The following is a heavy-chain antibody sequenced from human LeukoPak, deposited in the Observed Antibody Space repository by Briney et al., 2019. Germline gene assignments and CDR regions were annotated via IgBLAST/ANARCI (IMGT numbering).Heavy chain of an antibody. D-gene: IGHD2-15*01. J-gene: IGHJ4*02. V-gene: IGHV4-4*02. CDR1: GGSISSSNW. Sequence: SGTLSLTCAVSGGSISSSNWWSWVRQPPGKGLEWIGEINHSGSTSYKPSLKSRVTISVGKSKNQFSLKLTSVTAAVTAVYYCARRPFLYCSGGSCYVPYYLDYWGQGTLVTVSS. CDR2: INHSGST. CDR3: ARRPFLYCSGGSCYVPYYLDY.